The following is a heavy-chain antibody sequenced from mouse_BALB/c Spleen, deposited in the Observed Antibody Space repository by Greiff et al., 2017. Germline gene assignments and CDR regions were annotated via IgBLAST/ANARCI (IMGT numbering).Heavy chain of an antibody. CDR3: APGWFAY. CDR2: INPSTGYT. CDR1: GYTFTSYW. J-gene: IGHJ3*01. V-gene: IGHV1-7*01. Sequence: LQESGAELAKPGASVKMSCKASGYTFTSYWMHWVKQRPGQGLEWIGYINPSTGYTEYNQKFKDKATLTADKSSSTAYMQLSSLTSEDSAVYYCAPGWFAYWGQGTLVTVSA.